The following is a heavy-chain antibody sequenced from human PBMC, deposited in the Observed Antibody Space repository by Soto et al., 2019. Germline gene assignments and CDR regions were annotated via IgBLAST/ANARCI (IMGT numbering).Heavy chain of an antibody. D-gene: IGHD1-1*01. CDR2: ITDSGGST. J-gene: IGHJ4*02. CDR3: AKLYWNPRYFDY. Sequence: LRLSCAASGFTLTNVAMTWVRQAPGKGLEWVSTITDSGGSTDYADSVKGRFTISRDNSKSTLYLQMNNLRADDTAVYYCAKLYWNPRYFDYWGQGARVTVSS. CDR1: GFTLTNVA. V-gene: IGHV3-23*01.